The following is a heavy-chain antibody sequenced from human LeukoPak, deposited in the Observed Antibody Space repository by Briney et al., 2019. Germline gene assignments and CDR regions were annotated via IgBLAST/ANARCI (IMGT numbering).Heavy chain of an antibody. J-gene: IGHJ4*02. D-gene: IGHD6-13*01. Sequence: SETLSLTCTVSGGSISSSTYYWGWIRQPPGKGLEWIGSIFYSGRTCYNPSLKSRVTMSVDTSKNQFSLRLSSVNAADTAVYYCARDILATSIAAPYYWGQGTLVTVSS. CDR1: GGSISSSTYY. CDR2: IFYSGRT. V-gene: IGHV4-39*07. CDR3: ARDILATSIAAPYY.